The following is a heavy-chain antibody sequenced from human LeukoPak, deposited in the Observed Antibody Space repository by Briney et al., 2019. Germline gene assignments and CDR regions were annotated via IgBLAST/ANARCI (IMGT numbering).Heavy chain of an antibody. J-gene: IGHJ4*02. Sequence: GGSLRLSCAAFGFTFSSHGMHWVRQAPGKGLEWVSYISSSGNTVYYADSVKGRFTISRDNAKNSLYLQMNSLRAEDTAVYYCARNWNWDYYFDYWGQGTLVTVSS. CDR2: ISSSGNTV. CDR1: GFTFSSHG. D-gene: IGHD1-7*01. V-gene: IGHV3-48*04. CDR3: ARNWNWDYYFDY.